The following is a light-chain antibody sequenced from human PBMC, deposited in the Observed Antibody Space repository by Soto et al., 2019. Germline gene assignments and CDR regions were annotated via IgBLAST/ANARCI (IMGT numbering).Light chain of an antibody. CDR3: MQALQTPRT. V-gene: IGKV2-28*01. Sequence: DIVMTQSPLSLPVTPGEPASISCRSSQSLLHSNGYNYLDWYLQKPGQSPQLLSYLGSNRASGVPDRFSGCGSGTDVTLKISRVEAEDVGVYYCMQALQTPRTFGQGTKLEIK. CDR2: LGS. CDR1: QSLLHSNGYNY. J-gene: IGKJ2*02.